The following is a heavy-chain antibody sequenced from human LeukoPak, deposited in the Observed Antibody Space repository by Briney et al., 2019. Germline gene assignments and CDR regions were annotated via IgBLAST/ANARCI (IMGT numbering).Heavy chain of an antibody. CDR3: AKDRFVVVPAASVFDY. CDR1: GFTFSSYA. J-gene: IGHJ4*02. CDR2: ISGSGGST. D-gene: IGHD2-2*01. V-gene: IGHV3-23*01. Sequence: GGSLRLSCAASGFTFSSYAMSWVRQASGKGLEWVSAISGSGGSTYYADSVKGRFTISRDNSKNTLYLQMNSLRAEDTAVYYCAKDRFVVVPAASVFDYWGQGTLVTVSS.